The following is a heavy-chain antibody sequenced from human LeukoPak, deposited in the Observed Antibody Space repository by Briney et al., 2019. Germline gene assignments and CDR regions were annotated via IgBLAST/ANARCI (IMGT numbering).Heavy chain of an antibody. CDR2: IIPIFGTA. CDR1: GGTFSSYA. CDR3: ARDLSGDYFDY. D-gene: IGHD4-17*01. J-gene: IGHJ4*02. Sequence: ASVKVSCKASGGTFSSYAISWVRQAPGQGLEWMGRIIPIFGTANYAQKFQGRVTITTDESTSTAYMELSSLRSEDTAVYYCARDLSGDYFDYWSQGTLVTVSS. V-gene: IGHV1-69*05.